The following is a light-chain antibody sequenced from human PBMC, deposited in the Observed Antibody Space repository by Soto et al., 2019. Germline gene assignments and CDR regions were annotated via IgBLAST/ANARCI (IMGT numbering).Light chain of an antibody. Sequence: EIVITQSPATLSVTPGEGATLSCRASQSVSTNLAWYQQKPVQAPRLLIYGGSSRATGIPVRFSGSGSETDFTLTSTRLEPEDFAMYYCQQYSISRTFGQGTKVDIK. J-gene: IGKJ1*01. CDR2: GGS. V-gene: IGKV3-20*01. CDR3: QQYSISRT. CDR1: QSVSTN.